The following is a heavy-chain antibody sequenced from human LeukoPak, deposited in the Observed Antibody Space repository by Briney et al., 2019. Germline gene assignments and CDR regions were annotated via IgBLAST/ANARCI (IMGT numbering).Heavy chain of an antibody. V-gene: IGHV1-8*01. D-gene: IGHD3-10*01. CDR3: ARSGFGSGISFDL. J-gene: IGHJ5*02. CDR1: GYTFTSYD. Sequence: ASVKLSCKASGYTFTSYDINWVRQAPGQGLEWMGWMNPNSGDTGYPQKFQGRVTMTRDTSITTAYMELSSLRSEDTAVCYCARSGFGSGISFDLWGQGTLVTVSS. CDR2: MNPNSGDT.